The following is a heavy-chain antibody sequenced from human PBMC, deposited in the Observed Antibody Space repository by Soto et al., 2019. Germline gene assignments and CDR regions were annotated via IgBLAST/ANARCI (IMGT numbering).Heavy chain of an antibody. CDR3: AKVPIFGVVSRSYGMDV. V-gene: IGHV3-23*01. CDR1: GFTFTSYA. J-gene: IGHJ6*02. CDR2: ISGSGDNT. D-gene: IGHD3-3*02. Sequence: GGSLRLSCAASGFTFTSYAMNWVRQAPGKGLEWVSAISGSGDNTYYADSVKGRFATSRDNSKNTLYLQMNSLRAEDTAVYYCAKVPIFGVVSRSYGMDVWGQGATVTVSS.